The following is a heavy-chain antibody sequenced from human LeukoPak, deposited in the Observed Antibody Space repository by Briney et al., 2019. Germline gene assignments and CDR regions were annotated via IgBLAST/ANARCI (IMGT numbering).Heavy chain of an antibody. V-gene: IGHV3-48*04. CDR2: ISSSSTI. D-gene: IGHD3-10*01. CDR3: ARDSGWVDY. CDR1: GFTFSSYS. J-gene: IGHJ4*02. Sequence: PGGSLRLSCAASGFTFSSYSTNWVRQAPGKGLEWVSYISSSSTIYYADSVKGRFTISRDNAKNSLYLRMNSLRAEDTAVYYCARDSGWVDYWGQGTLVTVSS.